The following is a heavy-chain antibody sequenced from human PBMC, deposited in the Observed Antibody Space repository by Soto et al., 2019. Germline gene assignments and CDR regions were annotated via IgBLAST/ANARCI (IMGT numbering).Heavy chain of an antibody. Sequence: VQLLESGGGLVQPGGSLRLSCAASGFAFSSYAMTWVRQAPGKGLEWVSALSGSGATTYYADSVKGRFTISRDNSKNTLSLDRNSLRAEDTAVYYCAKPPESSSTFYYYGLDVWGQGTTVTVSS. J-gene: IGHJ6*02. V-gene: IGHV3-23*01. CDR3: AKPPESSSTFYYYGLDV. CDR2: LSGSGATT. CDR1: GFAFSSYA. D-gene: IGHD2-2*01.